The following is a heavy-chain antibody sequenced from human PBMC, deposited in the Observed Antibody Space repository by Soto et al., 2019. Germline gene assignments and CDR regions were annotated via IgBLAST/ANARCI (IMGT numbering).Heavy chain of an antibody. CDR1: GFTFSSYA. V-gene: IGHV3-23*01. D-gene: IGHD6-19*01. CDR3: AKEGFRGGWFSFDY. Sequence: EVQLLESGGGLVQPGGSLRLSCAASGFTFSSYAMSWVRQAPGKGLEWVSAISGSGGSTYYADSVKGRFTISRDNSKNTMYLQMNSMRAEDKAVYYCAKEGFRGGWFSFDYWGQGTLVTVSS. J-gene: IGHJ4*02. CDR2: ISGSGGST.